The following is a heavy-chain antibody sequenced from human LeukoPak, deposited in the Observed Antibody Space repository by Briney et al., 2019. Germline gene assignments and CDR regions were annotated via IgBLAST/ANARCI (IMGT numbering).Heavy chain of an antibody. CDR2: IYSTGST. J-gene: IGHJ4*02. D-gene: IGHD6-19*01. Sequence: SETLSLTCSVSGSSISNYYWSWIRQSPGKGLEWIGYIYSTGSTDYNPSLKSRVTISVETSKNQFSLRLSSVTAADTDVYFCARHEGLARPFDYWGQGTLVPVSS. CDR3: ARHEGLARPFDY. CDR1: GSSISNYY. V-gene: IGHV4-59*08.